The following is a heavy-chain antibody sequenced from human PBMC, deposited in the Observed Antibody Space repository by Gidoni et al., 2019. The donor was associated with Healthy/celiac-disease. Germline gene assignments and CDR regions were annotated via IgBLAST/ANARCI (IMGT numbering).Heavy chain of an antibody. J-gene: IGHJ4*02. D-gene: IGHD5-18*01. CDR1: VFTFDDYA. V-gene: IGHV3-49*05. Sequence: EVQLVESGGGLVKPGRPLRLSCTASVFTFDDYAMSWFRQAPGKGLEWVGFIRSKAYSGTTEYAASVKGRFTISRDDSKSIAYLQMNSLKTEDTAVYYCTRVPIQLWLPASVDYWGQGTLVTVSS. CDR2: IRSKAYSGTT. CDR3: TRVPIQLWLPASVDY.